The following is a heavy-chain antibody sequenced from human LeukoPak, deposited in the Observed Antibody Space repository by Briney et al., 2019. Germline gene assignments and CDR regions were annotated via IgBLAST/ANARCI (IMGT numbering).Heavy chain of an antibody. CDR1: GYSFTGYY. CDR3: ARGYSSPVPNFDY. V-gene: IGHV1-2*02. Sequence: ASVKVSCKASGYSFTGYYMHWVRQAPGQGLEWMGWINPNNGGTSYAQKFQGRVTMTRDTSITTAYMELPSLTSDDTAVYYCARGYSSPVPNFDYWGQGTLVTVSS. CDR2: INPNNGGT. D-gene: IGHD6-13*01. J-gene: IGHJ4*02.